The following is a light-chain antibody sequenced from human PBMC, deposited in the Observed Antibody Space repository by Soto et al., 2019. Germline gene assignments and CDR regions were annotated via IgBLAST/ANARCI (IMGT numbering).Light chain of an antibody. J-gene: IGKJ2*01. V-gene: IGKV3-20*01. CDR3: QHYGRSRYT. CDR1: QSVSSSY. Sequence: EIVLTQSPGTLSLSLGERGTLSCRASQSVSSSYLAWYQQKPGQAPRLLIYGASSRATGIPDRFSGSGSGTDFTLTISRLEPKDFAVYYCQHYGRSRYTFGQGTKLEVK. CDR2: GAS.